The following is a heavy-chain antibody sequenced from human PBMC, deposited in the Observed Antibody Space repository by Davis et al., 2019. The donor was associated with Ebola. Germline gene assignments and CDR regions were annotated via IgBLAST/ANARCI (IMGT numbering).Heavy chain of an antibody. CDR2: IYYSGST. D-gene: IGHD2-15*01. V-gene: IGHV4-61*01. CDR3: ARAGLNGMDV. Sequence: PSETLSLTCTVSGGSVSSGSYYWSWIRQPPGKGLEWIGYIYYSGSTNYNPSLKSRVTISVDTSKNQFSLKLSSVTAADTAVYYCARAGLNGMDVWGQGTTVTVSS. J-gene: IGHJ6*02. CDR1: GGSVSSGSYY.